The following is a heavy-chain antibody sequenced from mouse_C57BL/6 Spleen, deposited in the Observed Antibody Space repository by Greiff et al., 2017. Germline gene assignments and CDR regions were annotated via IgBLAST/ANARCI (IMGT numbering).Heavy chain of an antibody. CDR2: IWSGGST. J-gene: IGHJ4*01. Sequence: QVQLKESGPGLVQPSQSLSITCTVSGFSLTSYGVHWVRQPPGKGLEWLGVIWSGGSTDYTAAFISRLSISKDNSKSQIFFKMNSLQADDTAIYYCASNLAMDYWGQGTSVTVSS. CDR3: ASNLAMDY. V-gene: IGHV2-4*01. CDR1: GFSLTSYG.